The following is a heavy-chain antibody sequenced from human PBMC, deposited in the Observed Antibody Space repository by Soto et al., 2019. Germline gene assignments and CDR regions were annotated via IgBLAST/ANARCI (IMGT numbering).Heavy chain of an antibody. D-gene: IGHD3-10*01. CDR1: GGTFSRYA. V-gene: IGHV1-69*01. CDR3: ARVGDYGSGSYYDS. Sequence: QVQLVQSGAEVKKPGSSVKVSCKASGGTFSRYAITWVRQAPGQGLEWMGGIIPIFGTANYAQKFQGRVTITADESTSTAYMELSSLRFEDTAVYYCARVGDYGSGSYYDSWGQGTLVTVSS. CDR2: IIPIFGTA. J-gene: IGHJ5*01.